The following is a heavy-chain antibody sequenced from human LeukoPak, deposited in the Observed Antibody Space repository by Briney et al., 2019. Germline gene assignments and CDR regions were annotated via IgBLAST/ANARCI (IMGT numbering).Heavy chain of an antibody. J-gene: IGHJ4*02. V-gene: IGHV3-7*03. CDR1: GFTFSSYW. D-gene: IGHD6-13*01. Sequence: GGSLRLSCAASGFTFSSYWMTWVRQAPGKGLEWVANIKQDGSEKYYVDSVKGRFTISRDNSKNTLYLQMNSLRAEDTAVYYCAKMRRGIAGIFDYWGQGTLVTVSS. CDR3: AKMRRGIAGIFDY. CDR2: IKQDGSEK.